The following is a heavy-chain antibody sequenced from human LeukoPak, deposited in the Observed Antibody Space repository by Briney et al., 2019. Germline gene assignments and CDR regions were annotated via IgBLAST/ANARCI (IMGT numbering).Heavy chain of an antibody. CDR1: GGTFSSYA. J-gene: IGHJ5*02. Sequence: SVKVSCKASGGTFSSYAISWVRQAPGQGLEWMGGIIPIFGTANYAQKFQGRVTITTDESTSTDYMELSSLRSEDTAVYSCAIQLSRRGYWFDPWGQGTLVTVSS. D-gene: IGHD5-18*01. CDR3: AIQLSRRGYWFDP. CDR2: IIPIFGTA. V-gene: IGHV1-69*05.